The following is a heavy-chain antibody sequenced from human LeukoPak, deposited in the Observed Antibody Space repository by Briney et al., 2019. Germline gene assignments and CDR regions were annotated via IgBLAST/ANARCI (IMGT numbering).Heavy chain of an antibody. D-gene: IGHD5-18*01. CDR3: ARDVVDTPLVISGY. V-gene: IGHV1-18*01. J-gene: IGHJ4*02. CDR2: INAYNGDT. Sequence: ASVKVSCKASGYTFTSYGISWVRQAPGQGLEWMGWINAYNGDTNYAQKLQGRVTMATDTSTSTAYMELRSLRSDDTAGYYCARDVVDTPLVISGYWGQGTLVTVSS. CDR1: GYTFTSYG.